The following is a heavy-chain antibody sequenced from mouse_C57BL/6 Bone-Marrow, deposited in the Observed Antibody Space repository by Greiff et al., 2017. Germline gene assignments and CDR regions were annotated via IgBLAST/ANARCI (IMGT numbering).Heavy chain of an antibody. V-gene: IGHV1-5*01. Sequence: EVQLQQSGTVLARPGASVKMSCKTSGYTFTSYWMHWVKQRPGQGLEWIGAIYPGNSDTSYNQKFKGKAKLTAVTSSSTAYMELRSLTSEDSAVYFCARLYYYGRDWYFDVWGTGTTVTVSS. CDR1: GYTFTSYW. D-gene: IGHD1-1*01. J-gene: IGHJ1*03. CDR3: ARLYYYGRDWYFDV. CDR2: IYPGNSDT.